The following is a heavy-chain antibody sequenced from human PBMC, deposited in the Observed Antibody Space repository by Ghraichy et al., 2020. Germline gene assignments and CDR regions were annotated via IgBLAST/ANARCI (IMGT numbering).Heavy chain of an antibody. V-gene: IGHV4-59*08. CDR1: GGSISSYY. Sequence: SETLSLTCTVSGGSISSYYWSWIRQPPGKGLEWIGYIYYSGSTNYNPSLKSRVTISVDTSKNQFSLKLSSVTAADTAVYYCARHLAYYDSSAPPGYWGQGTLVTVSS. CDR2: IYYSGST. J-gene: IGHJ4*02. D-gene: IGHD3-22*01. CDR3: ARHLAYYDSSAPPGY.